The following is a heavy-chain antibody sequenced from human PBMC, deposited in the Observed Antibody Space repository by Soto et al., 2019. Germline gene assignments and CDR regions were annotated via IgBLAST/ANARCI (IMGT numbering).Heavy chain of an antibody. CDR2: IYYSGSP. J-gene: IGHJ4*01. CDR3: ARVIFEHQMYHFDF. V-gene: IGHV4-31*03. Sequence: LSENPYLTSTVSGASISSGGYSWSWIRQHPGKGLEWIGYIYYSGSPYYNPSLKSRVTISVDKSKNQFSLKLSYVTAADTAVYYCARVIFEHQMYHFDFWGHVTLLIV. D-gene: IGHD2-2*01. CDR1: GASISSGGYS.